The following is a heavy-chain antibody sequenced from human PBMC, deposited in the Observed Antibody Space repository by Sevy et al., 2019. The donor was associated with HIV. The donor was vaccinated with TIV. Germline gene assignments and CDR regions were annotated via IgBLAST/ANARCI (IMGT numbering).Heavy chain of an antibody. V-gene: IGHV3-30*18. CDR2: ISYDGSNK. D-gene: IGHD6-13*01. Sequence: GGSLRLSCAASGFTFSSYGMHWVRQAPGKGLEWVAVISYDGSNKYYADSVKGRFTISRDNSKNTLYQQMNSLRAEDTAVYYCAKDRSIAAEDLSGLTPDYWGQGTLVTVSS. J-gene: IGHJ4*02. CDR1: GFTFSSYG. CDR3: AKDRSIAAEDLSGLTPDY.